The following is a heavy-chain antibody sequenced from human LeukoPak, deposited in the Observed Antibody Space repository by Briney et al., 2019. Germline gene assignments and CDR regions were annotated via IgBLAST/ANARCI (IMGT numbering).Heavy chain of an antibody. D-gene: IGHD1-26*01. CDR2: ISWNSGSI. V-gene: IGHV3-9*01. CDR3: AKSGSYLRVDWFDA. Sequence: GGSLRLSCAASGFTFSSYSMNWVRQAPGKGLEWVSGISWNSGSIDYADSVKGRFTISRDNAKNSLYLQMNSLRAEDTAFYYCAKSGSYLRVDWFDAWGQGTLVTVSS. J-gene: IGHJ5*02. CDR1: GFTFSSYS.